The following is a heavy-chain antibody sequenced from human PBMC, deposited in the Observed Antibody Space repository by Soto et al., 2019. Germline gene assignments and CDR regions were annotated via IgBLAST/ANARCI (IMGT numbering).Heavy chain of an antibody. V-gene: IGHV1-18*01. D-gene: IGHD2-2*01. CDR2: IRTDSDRA. J-gene: IGHJ3*02. Sequence: QIPLVQSGAEVQKAGASVKVSCKASGYEFNKHGTCWARKAPGQAPESMRRIRTDSDRADYAQKFQGRLPLTADTSPTGAYMDLMSQSSDDTAIYFCVRDRECSSVSCLASFDIWAQGAMV. CDR3: VRDRECSSVSCLASFDI. CDR1: GYEFNKHG.